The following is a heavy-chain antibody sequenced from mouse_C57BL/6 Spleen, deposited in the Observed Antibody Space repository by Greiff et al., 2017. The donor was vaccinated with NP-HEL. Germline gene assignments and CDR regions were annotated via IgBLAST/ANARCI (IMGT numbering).Heavy chain of an antibody. J-gene: IGHJ4*01. V-gene: IGHV5-17*01. CDR3: ARELLHYYAMDY. CDR2: ISSGSSTI. Sequence: EVKLMESGGGLVKPGGSLKLSCAASGFTFSDYGMHWVRQAPEKGLEWVAYISSGSSTIYYADTVKGRFTISRDNAKNTLFLQMTSLRSEDTAMYYCARELLHYYAMDYWGQGTSVTVSS. CDR1: GFTFSDYG. D-gene: IGHD2-12*01.